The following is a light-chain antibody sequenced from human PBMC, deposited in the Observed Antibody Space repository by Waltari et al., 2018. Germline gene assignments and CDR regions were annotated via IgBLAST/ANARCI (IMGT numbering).Light chain of an antibody. Sequence: QSALTQPASVSGSPGQSITISCTGSSSDVGRDDSVSWYQDHPGQAPKVIIYDVNNRPSGVSDRFSGSKSGNTASLTISGLQAEDEANYYCSLQSSDTVVIFGGGTKLTVL. CDR1: SSDVGRDDS. CDR2: DVN. J-gene: IGLJ2*01. V-gene: IGLV2-14*03. CDR3: SLQSSDTVVI.